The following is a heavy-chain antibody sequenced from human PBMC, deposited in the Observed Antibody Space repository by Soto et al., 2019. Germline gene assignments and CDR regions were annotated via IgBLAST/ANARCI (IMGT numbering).Heavy chain of an antibody. Sequence: GGSLRLSCAASGFTFSNAWMSWVRQAPGKGLEWVGRIKSKTDGGTTDYAAPVKGRFTISRDDSKNTLYLQMNSLKTEDTAVYYCTTVYGSTPYYDFWSGYYTPEDYFDYWGQGTLVTVSS. CDR2: IKSKTDGGTT. CDR1: GFTFSNAW. J-gene: IGHJ4*02. V-gene: IGHV3-15*01. CDR3: TTVYGSTPYYDFWSGYYTPEDYFDY. D-gene: IGHD3-3*01.